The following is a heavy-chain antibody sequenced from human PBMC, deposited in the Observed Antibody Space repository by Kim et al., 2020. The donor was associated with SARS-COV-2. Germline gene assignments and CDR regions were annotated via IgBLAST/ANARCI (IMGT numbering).Heavy chain of an antibody. Sequence: DYAAPVKGRFTIFREDSKNTLYLQMHSLNTEDTAVYYCTTMEMDVADFDYWGQGTLVTVSS. V-gene: IGHV3-15*01. CDR3: TTMEMDVADFDY. J-gene: IGHJ4*02. D-gene: IGHD2-2*03.